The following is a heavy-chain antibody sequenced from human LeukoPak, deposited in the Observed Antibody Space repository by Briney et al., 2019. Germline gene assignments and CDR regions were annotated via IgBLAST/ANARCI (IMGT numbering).Heavy chain of an antibody. CDR3: ARVNTPDIVVVPAAAFDY. J-gene: IGHJ4*02. V-gene: IGHV3-48*03. CDR2: ISSSGSTI. Sequence: GGSLRLSCAAPGFTFSSYEMNWVRQAPGKGLEWVSYISSSGSTIYYADSVKGRFTISRDNAKNSLFLQMSSLRAEDTAVYYCARVNTPDIVVVPAAAFDYWGQGTLVTVSS. D-gene: IGHD2-2*01. CDR1: GFTFSSYE.